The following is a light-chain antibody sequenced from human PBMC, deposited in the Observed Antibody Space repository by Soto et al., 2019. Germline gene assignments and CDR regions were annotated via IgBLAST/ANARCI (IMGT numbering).Light chain of an antibody. CDR3: SSYTSSSTL. J-gene: IGLJ2*01. CDR1: SSDVGGYNY. Sequence: QSVLTQPASVSGSPGQSITISCTGTSSDVGGYNYVSWYQQHPGKAPKLMIYDVSNRPSGVSNRFSGSKSGNTASLTISGLHAEDEAEYYCSSYTSSSTLFGGGTQLTVL. CDR2: DVS. V-gene: IGLV2-14*01.